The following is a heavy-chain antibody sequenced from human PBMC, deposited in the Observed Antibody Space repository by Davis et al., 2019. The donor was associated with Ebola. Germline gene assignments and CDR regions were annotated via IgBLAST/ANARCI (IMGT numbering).Heavy chain of an antibody. CDR1: GYTFTSYG. CDR2: IIPILGIA. D-gene: IGHD2-15*01. V-gene: IGHV1-69*04. Sequence: SVKVSCKASGYTFTSYGISWVRQAPGQGLEWMGRIIPILGIANYAQKFQGRVTITADKSTSTAYMELSSLRSEDTAVYYCTGGEYCSGGSCYADYWGQGTLVTVSS. J-gene: IGHJ4*02. CDR3: TGGEYCSGGSCYADY.